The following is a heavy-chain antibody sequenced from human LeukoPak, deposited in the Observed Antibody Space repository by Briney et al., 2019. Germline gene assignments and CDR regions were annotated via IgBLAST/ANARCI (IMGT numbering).Heavy chain of an antibody. J-gene: IGHJ4*02. V-gene: IGHV4-59*08. Sequence: SETLSLTCTVSGGSMSNNYWSWIRQPSGKGMEWIGYVYYSGSADYNPSLKGRVAISVDTSRNQFSLRLSSVTAADTAVYFCARGGWSNDYWGPGTLVTVSS. CDR3: ARGGWSNDY. CDR2: VYYSGSA. D-gene: IGHD6-19*01. CDR1: GGSMSNNY.